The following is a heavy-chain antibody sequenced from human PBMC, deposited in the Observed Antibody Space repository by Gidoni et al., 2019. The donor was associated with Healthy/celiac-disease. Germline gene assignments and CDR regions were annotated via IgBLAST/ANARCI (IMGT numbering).Heavy chain of an antibody. CDR2: ISYDGSNK. D-gene: IGHD3-3*01. J-gene: IGHJ4*02. CDR3: ARDRFLEWFLDY. V-gene: IGHV3-30-3*01. Sequence: QVQLVESGGGVVQPGRSLRLSCAASGFTFSSYAMHWVRQAPGKGLEWVAVISYDGSNKYYADSVKGRFTISRDNSKNTLYLQMNSLRAEDTAVYYCARDRFLEWFLDYWGQGTLVTVSS. CDR1: GFTFSSYA.